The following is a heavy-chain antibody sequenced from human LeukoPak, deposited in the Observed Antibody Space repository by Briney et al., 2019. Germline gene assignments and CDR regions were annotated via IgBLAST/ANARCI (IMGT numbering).Heavy chain of an antibody. Sequence: PGGSLRLSCAASGFTFSNYGMRWVRQAPGKGLEWVAFISYDGSNKYYADSVKGRFNISRDNSKNTLYLQMNSLRAEDTAVYYCAKGYGSGSYSVDYWGQGTLVTVSS. CDR3: AKGYGSGSYSVDY. CDR2: ISYDGSNK. CDR1: GFTFSNYG. D-gene: IGHD3-10*01. V-gene: IGHV3-30*18. J-gene: IGHJ4*02.